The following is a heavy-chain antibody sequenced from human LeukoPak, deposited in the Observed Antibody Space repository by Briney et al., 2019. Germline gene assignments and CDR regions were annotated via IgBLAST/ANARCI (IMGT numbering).Heavy chain of an antibody. D-gene: IGHD3-10*01. J-gene: IGHJ4*02. V-gene: IGHV4-31*03. CDR2: TYYSGRT. CDR1: GGSISRSGYY. Sequence: PSETLSLTCTVSGGSISRSGYYWSWIRQHPGKGLEWIGYTYYSGRTYYNPSLKSRVTISVDTSKNQFSLKMNSVTAADTAVYYCARDYFGSESNHRFDYWGQGTLVTVSS. CDR3: ARDYFGSESNHRFDY.